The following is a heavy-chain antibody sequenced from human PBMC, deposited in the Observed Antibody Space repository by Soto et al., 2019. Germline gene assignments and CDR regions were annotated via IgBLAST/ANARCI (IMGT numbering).Heavy chain of an antibody. CDR2: LYYGRSA. Sequence: QVQLQESGPGLVKPSETLSLTCAVSGDSISTYYCMWIQQPPGKGLESIGYLYYGRSANYNPSLKSRVTLSVDTSTNQCSLTLSSMTAADTAVYYCALRSMAVVPEYWGQGTLVTVSS. J-gene: IGHJ4*02. CDR3: ALRSMAVVPEY. CDR1: GDSISTYY. D-gene: IGHD3-22*01. V-gene: IGHV4-59*01.